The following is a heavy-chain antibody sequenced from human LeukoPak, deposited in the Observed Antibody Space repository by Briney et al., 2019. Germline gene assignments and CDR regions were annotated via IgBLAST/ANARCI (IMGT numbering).Heavy chain of an antibody. J-gene: IGHJ4*02. CDR3: AFGAGGTF. CDR2: ISSSDYYI. Sequence: GGSLRLSCTASGFTFSGYTMNWVRQAPGKGREWVSSISSSDYYINYAESVEGRFTISRNNADNLLYLQMNSLRAEDTAMYYCAFGAGGTFWGQGTLVTVSS. CDR1: GFTFSGYT. D-gene: IGHD3-3*01. V-gene: IGHV3-21*06.